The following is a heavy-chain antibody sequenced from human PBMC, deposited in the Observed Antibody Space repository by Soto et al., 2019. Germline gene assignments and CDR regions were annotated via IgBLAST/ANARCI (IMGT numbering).Heavy chain of an antibody. CDR2: ISGTTTST. V-gene: IGHV3-23*01. Sequence: GGSLRLSCATSGFILNSYTMSWVRQAPGPGLEWVSAISGTTTSTYYADSVKGRFTISRDIVRNTLYLQMNSLSAEDTALYFVAKGYQSRDPVTGFYYYAYGMDVWGQGTSVTVSS. D-gene: IGHD3-9*01. J-gene: IGHJ6*02. CDR3: AKGYQSRDPVTGFYYYAYGMDV. CDR1: GFILNSYT.